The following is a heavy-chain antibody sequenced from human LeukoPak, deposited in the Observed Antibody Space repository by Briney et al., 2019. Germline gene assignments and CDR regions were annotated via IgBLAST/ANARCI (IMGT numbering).Heavy chain of an antibody. J-gene: IGHJ5*02. CDR2: IIPIFDTA. D-gene: IGHD2-21*01. CDR3: ARVGHRCAALYCGGGWFDL. V-gene: IGHV1-69*13. CDR1: VGTFINYA. Sequence: SVTVSFKSSVGTFINYAISWVGQAPGQGLEGMGGIIPIFDTANYAQKLQGRVTVTADDSTRTPYMELSSLRSEDTAVYYYARVGHRCAALYCGGGWFDLWGQGTLVTVSS.